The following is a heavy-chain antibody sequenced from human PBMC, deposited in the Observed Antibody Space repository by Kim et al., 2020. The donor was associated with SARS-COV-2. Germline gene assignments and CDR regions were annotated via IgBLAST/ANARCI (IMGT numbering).Heavy chain of an antibody. D-gene: IGHD3-10*01. CDR3: ARDYYASVSYGWFDS. J-gene: IGHJ5*01. Sequence: PSLKSRVTISVDTSKNQFSLKLSSVTAADTAVYYCARDYYASVSYGWFDSWGQGTLVTVSS. V-gene: IGHV4-39*07.